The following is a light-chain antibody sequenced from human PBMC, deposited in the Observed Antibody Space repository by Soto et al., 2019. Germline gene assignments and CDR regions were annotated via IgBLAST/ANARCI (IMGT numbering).Light chain of an antibody. CDR2: DVT. CDR3: SSYTGSDAGSGTYV. CDR1: SSDVGGYNY. V-gene: IGLV2-14*03. Sequence: QSVLTQPASVSGSPGQSIAISCTGTSSDVGGYNYVSWYQQHPGKAPKLMIHDVTNRPSGVSNRFSGSKSGNTASLTISGLQTGDEADYYCSSYTGSDAGSGTYVFGTGTKVTVL. J-gene: IGLJ1*01.